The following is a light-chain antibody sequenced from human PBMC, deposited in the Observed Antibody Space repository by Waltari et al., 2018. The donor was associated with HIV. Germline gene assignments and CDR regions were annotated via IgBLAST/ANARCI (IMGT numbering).Light chain of an antibody. J-gene: IGLJ2*01. Sequence: QSVLTQPPSASGTPGQRVTIPCSGSSSNIGSNTVNWYQHLPGTAPKLLIYHNNQRPSGVPDRVSGSKSGTSASLAISGLQSEDEADYYCAAWDDSLNGQGVFGGGTKLTVL. CDR1: SSNIGSNT. CDR3: AAWDDSLNGQGV. CDR2: HNN. V-gene: IGLV1-44*01.